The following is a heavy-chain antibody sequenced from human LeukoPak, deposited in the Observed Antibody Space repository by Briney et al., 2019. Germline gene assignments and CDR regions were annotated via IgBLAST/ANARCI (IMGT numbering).Heavy chain of an antibody. J-gene: IGHJ4*02. V-gene: IGHV4-4*08. CDR3: VRRDTGWNYFDY. D-gene: IGHD6-19*01. CDR2: IYSTGKN. Sequence: PSETLSLTCAVSGVSINSHYWGWLRQPPGKGLQWIGDIYSTGKNNYNPSLKSRVTISLDTSKSHLSLNLTSVLAADTAIYYCVRRDTGWNYFDYWGQGILVTVSS. CDR1: GVSINSHY.